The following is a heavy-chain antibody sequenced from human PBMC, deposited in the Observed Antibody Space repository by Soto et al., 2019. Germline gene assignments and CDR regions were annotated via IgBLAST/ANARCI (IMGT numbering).Heavy chain of an antibody. CDR2: VDGSGFTS. CDR3: AKALGLYCRGDCFDAFDL. V-gene: IGHV3-23*01. D-gene: IGHD2-21*02. J-gene: IGHJ3*01. CDR1: GLTFNSYA. Sequence: EVQLLESGGGLVQPGGSLRLSCAASGLTFNSYAMTWVRQAPGRGLEWVSGVDGSGFTSYHADSVKGRFTISRDNSNNTLYLQRNCLRAEDTAVYYCAKALGLYCRGDCFDAFDLWGQGAMVSVSS.